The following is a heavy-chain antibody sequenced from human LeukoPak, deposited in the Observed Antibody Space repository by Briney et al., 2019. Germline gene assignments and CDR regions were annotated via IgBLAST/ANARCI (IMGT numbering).Heavy chain of an antibody. CDR3: ARDNLPDTPQGY. J-gene: IGHJ4*02. CDR2: INPSGGST. D-gene: IGHD1-14*01. V-gene: IGHV1-46*01. Sequence: GASVKVSCKASGYTFTGYYMHWVRQAPGQGLEWMGIINPSGGSTSYAQKFQGRVTMTRDTSTSTVYMELSSLRSEDTAVYYCARDNLPDTPQGYWGQGTLVTVSS. CDR1: GYTFTGYY.